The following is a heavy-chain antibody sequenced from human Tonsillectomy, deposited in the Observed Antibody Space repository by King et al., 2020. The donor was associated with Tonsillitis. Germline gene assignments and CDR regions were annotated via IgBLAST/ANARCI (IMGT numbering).Heavy chain of an antibody. J-gene: IGHJ4*02. D-gene: IGHD3-10*01. Sequence: VQLVESGGGLVKPGGSLRLSCVVSGFNFSDYYMSWIRQAPGKGLEWISYISSSGNTIYDADSVKGRFTISRDNAKNSLFLQVNSLRAEDTAMYYCARRGRGSRAPIDYWGQGTLVTVSS. V-gene: IGHV3-11*01. CDR3: ARRGRGSRAPIDY. CDR2: ISSSGNTI. CDR1: GFNFSDYY.